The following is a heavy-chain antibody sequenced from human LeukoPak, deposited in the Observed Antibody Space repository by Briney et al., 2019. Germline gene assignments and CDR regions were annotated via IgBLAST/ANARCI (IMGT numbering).Heavy chain of an antibody. CDR2: INAGNGNT. J-gene: IGHJ5*02. V-gene: IGHV1-3*01. Sequence: GASVKVSCKASGYTFISYAMHWVRQAPGQRLEWMGWINAGNGNTKYSQKFQGRVTINRDTSASTAYMELSSLRSEDTAVYYCARSWICSGGSCQGWFDPWGQGTLVTVSS. CDR1: GYTFISYA. D-gene: IGHD2-15*01. CDR3: ARSWICSGGSCQGWFDP.